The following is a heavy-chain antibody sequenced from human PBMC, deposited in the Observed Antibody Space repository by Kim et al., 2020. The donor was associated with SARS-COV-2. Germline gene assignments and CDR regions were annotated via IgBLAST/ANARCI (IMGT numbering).Heavy chain of an antibody. D-gene: IGHD6-13*01. Sequence: HADSGKGRVTIARDNSKNTLYLQMNSLRAEDTAVYFCAAGTIAATGTGNWGQGTLVTVSS. V-gene: IGHV3-30*02. J-gene: IGHJ4*02. CDR3: AAGTIAATGTGN.